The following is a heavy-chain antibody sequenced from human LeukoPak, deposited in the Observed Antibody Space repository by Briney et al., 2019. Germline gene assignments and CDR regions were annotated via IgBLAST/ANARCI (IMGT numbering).Heavy chain of an antibody. J-gene: IGHJ6*03. D-gene: IGHD2-15*01. Sequence: PGGSLRLSCAASGFTFSIYAMSWVRQAPGKGLEWGSAISGSGGSTYYADSVKGRFTISRDNSKNTLYLQMNSLRAEDTAIYYCAKNGDRGAYCTGGTCYPYFYYYMDVWGKGTTVTI. CDR3: AKNGDRGAYCTGGTCYPYFYYYMDV. CDR2: ISGSGGST. V-gene: IGHV3-23*01. CDR1: GFTFSIYA.